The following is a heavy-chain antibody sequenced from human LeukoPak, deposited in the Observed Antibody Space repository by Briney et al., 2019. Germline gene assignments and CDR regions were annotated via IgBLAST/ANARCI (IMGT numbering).Heavy chain of an antibody. Sequence: SETLSLTCTVSGGAISSSSYYWGWIRQPPGKWLEWIGTIHYSGSTYYNPPLKSRVTISVDTSKNQFSLKLSSVTAADTAVYYCARHVSDSSSWYPFDYWGQGTLVTVSS. CDR2: IHYSGST. CDR1: GGAISSSSYY. V-gene: IGHV4-39*01. D-gene: IGHD6-13*01. J-gene: IGHJ4*02. CDR3: ARHVSDSSSWYPFDY.